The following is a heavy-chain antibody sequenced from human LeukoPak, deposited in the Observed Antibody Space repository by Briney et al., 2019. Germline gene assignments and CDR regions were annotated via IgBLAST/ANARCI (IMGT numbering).Heavy chain of an antibody. CDR3: ASSLWFGELLFDIDY. V-gene: IGHV3-30*03. J-gene: IGHJ4*02. D-gene: IGHD3-10*01. Sequence: GGSLRHSCAASGFTFSSYKLNWVRQAPGKGLEWVAVISYDGSNIYYADSVKGRFTISRDNSKNTLYLQMNSLRAEDTAVYSCASSLWFGELLFDIDYWGQGTLVTVSS. CDR1: GFTFSSYK. CDR2: ISYDGSNI.